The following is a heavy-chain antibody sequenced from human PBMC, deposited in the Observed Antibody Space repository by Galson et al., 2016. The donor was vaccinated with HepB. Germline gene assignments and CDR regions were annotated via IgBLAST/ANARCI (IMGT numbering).Heavy chain of an antibody. CDR2: IGGGGAT. CDR1: GFTFRTYA. J-gene: IGHJ4*02. D-gene: IGHD3-10*01. CDR3: ARDDDGVGVMPLLY. V-gene: IGHV3-23*01. Sequence: SLRLSCAASGFTFRTYAMSWVRQAPGKGLEWVSTIGGGGATYYADSVKGRFAISRDNSRNTLYLQASDLRGEDTAVYYCARDDDGVGVMPLLYWGQGTLLTVSS.